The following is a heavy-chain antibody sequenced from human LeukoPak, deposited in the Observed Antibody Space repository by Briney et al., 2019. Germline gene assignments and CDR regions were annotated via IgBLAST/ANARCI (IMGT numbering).Heavy chain of an antibody. J-gene: IGHJ4*02. D-gene: IGHD5-18*01. CDR2: IGTAGDT. CDR3: ARADSRGHSLDY. CDR1: GFTFSSYD. Sequence: TGGSLRLSCAVSGFTFSSYDMHWVRQVIGKGLEWVSGIGTAGDTYSPGSVKGRFTISRENAKNFLYLQMNSLRAGDAAVYYCARADSRGHSLDYWGQGTLVTVSS. V-gene: IGHV3-13*01.